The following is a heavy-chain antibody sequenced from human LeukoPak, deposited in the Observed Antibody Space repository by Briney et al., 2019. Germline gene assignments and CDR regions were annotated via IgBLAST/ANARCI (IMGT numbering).Heavy chain of an antibody. CDR2: IPYDGNNK. D-gene: IGHD3-10*01. CDR3: AKAGGGGEDY. J-gene: IGHJ4*02. CDR1: RFTFSSYG. Sequence: GGSLRLSCAASRFTFSSYGMHWVRQAPGKGLEWVAFIPYDGNNKYYADSVKGRFTISRDNSKNTLYLQMNSLRAEDTAVYYCAKAGGGGEDYWGQGTLVTVSS. V-gene: IGHV3-30*02.